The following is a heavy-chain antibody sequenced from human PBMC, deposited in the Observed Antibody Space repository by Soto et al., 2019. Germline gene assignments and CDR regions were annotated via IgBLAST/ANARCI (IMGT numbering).Heavy chain of an antibody. Sequence: QVQLVESGGGVVQPGRSLRLSCAASGFIFSTYGMHWVRQAPGKGLEWVAVISYDGINKYYADSVKGRFTISRDNSKNTLYLQMNSLRAEDTAVYHCAKSQGYGSGSYEMPDYWGQGTLVTVSS. CDR1: GFIFSTYG. CDR2: ISYDGINK. D-gene: IGHD3-10*01. V-gene: IGHV3-30*18. J-gene: IGHJ4*02. CDR3: AKSQGYGSGSYEMPDY.